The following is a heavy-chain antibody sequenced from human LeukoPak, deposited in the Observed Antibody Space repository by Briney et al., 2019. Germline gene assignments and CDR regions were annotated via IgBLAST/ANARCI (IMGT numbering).Heavy chain of an antibody. CDR1: GYTLSEYG. CDR2: IPTYNGEK. CDR3: AGDCRNGVCYPRDY. D-gene: IGHD2-8*01. J-gene: IGHJ4*02. V-gene: IGHV1-18*01. Sequence: ASVKVSCKASGYTLSEYGISWVRQAPGQGLEWVGWIPTYNGEKIYSQKFQGRVTMTTDTSSGTYYMELRNLRSDDTAIYYCAGDCRNGVCYPRDYWGQGTLVIVSS.